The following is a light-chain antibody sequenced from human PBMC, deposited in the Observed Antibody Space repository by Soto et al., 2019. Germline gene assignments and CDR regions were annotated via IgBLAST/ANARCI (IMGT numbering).Light chain of an antibody. Sequence: QSALTQPASVSASPGQSITISCTGTSSDVGAYTSVSWYQQHPGKVPKVVIYEVNNRPSGVSNRFSGSKSGNTASLTISGLQAEDEAHYYCSSYTSDNRSYVFGTGTKVTLL. CDR1: SSDVGAYTS. CDR3: SSYTSDNRSYV. J-gene: IGLJ1*01. V-gene: IGLV2-14*01. CDR2: EVN.